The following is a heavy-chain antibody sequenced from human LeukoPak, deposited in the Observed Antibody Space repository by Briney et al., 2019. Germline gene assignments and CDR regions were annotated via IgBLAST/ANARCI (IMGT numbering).Heavy chain of an antibody. CDR2: IRFDGGDT. CDR3: AKEIDGFDV. J-gene: IGHJ3*01. CDR1: GFTFSSYW. Sequence: PGGSLRLSCAASGFTFSSYWMHWVRQAPGMGLVWVSSIRFDGGDTAYADSAKGRFTISRDNAKNTMFLQMNNLRAEDTAVYYCAKEIDGFDVWGQGTLVTVSS. V-gene: IGHV3-74*01.